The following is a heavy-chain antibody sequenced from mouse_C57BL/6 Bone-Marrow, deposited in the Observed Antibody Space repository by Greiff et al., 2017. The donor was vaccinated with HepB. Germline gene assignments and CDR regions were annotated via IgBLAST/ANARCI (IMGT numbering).Heavy chain of an antibody. D-gene: IGHD1-1*01. Sequence: VQLQQPGAELVKPGASVKMSCKASGYTFTRYWITRVKQRPGQGLEWIGDIYPGSGSTNYNEKFKSKATLTVDTSSSTAYMQLSSLTSEDSAVYYCARRYYGSSWYFDVWGTGTTVTVSS. J-gene: IGHJ1*03. V-gene: IGHV1-55*01. CDR1: GYTFTRYW. CDR2: IYPGSGST. CDR3: ARRYYGSSWYFDV.